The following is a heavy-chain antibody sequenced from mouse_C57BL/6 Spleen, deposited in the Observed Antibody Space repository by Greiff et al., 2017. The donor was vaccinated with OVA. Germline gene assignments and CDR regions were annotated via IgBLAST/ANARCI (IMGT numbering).Heavy chain of an antibody. D-gene: IGHD1-1*01. CDR1: GYTFTSYW. J-gene: IGHJ1*03. Sequence: VQLQQPGAELVKPGASVKLSCKASGYTFTSYWMHWVKQRPGQGLEWIGMIHPNSGSTNYNEKFKSKATLTVDKSSSTAYMQLSSLTSEDSAVYEWSRGTTVEGWYFDVWGTGTTVTVSS. CDR2: IHPNSGST. V-gene: IGHV1-64*01. CDR3: SRGTTVEGWYFDV.